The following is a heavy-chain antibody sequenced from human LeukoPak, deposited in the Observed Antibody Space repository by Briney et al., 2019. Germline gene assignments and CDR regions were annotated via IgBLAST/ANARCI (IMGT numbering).Heavy chain of an antibody. Sequence: SETLSLTCTVSGGSISSGGYYWSWIRQHPGKGLEWIGYIYYSGSTYYNPSLKSRVTISVDTSKNQFSLKLSSVTAADTAVYYCARHVRATTLRYFDYWGQGTLVTVSS. D-gene: IGHD4-11*01. J-gene: IGHJ4*02. CDR2: IYYSGST. V-gene: IGHV4-31*03. CDR1: GGSISSGGYY. CDR3: ARHVRATTLRYFDY.